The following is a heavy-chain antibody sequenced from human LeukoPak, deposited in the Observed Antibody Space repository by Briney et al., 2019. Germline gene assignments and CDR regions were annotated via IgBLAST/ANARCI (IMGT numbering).Heavy chain of an antibody. D-gene: IGHD3-22*01. J-gene: IGHJ4*02. CDR1: GVTFSNAW. CDR2: IESKTDGGTT. V-gene: IGHV3-15*04. CDR3: TTYTLSYDSSGYYPPDY. Sequence: GGSLRLSCAASGVTFSNAWMSWVRQAPGKGLEWVCRIESKTDGGTTDYAAPVKGRFTISRDDSKNTLYLQMNSLKTEDTAVYYCTTYTLSYDSSGYYPPDYWGQGTLVTVSS.